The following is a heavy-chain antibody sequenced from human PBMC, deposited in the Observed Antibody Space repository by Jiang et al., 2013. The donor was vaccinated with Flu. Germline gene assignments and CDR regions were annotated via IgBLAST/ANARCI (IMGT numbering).Heavy chain of an antibody. J-gene: IGHJ3*02. CDR1: GGSISSGSYY. V-gene: IGHV4-61*02. CDR2: IYTSGST. Sequence: GSGLVKPSETLSLTCTVSGGSISSGSYYWSWIRQPAGKGLEWIGRIYTSGSTNYNPSLKSRVTISVDKSKNQFSLKLSSVTAADTAVYYCARDQGVTTVTHDDAFDIWGQGTMVTVSS. CDR3: ARDQGVTTVTHDDAFDI. D-gene: IGHD4-17*01.